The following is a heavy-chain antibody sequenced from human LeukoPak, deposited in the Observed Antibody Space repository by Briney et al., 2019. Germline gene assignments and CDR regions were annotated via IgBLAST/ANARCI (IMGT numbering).Heavy chain of an antibody. V-gene: IGHV3-53*01. D-gene: IGHD3-10*01. CDR2: IYSGGTT. CDR1: GFTVSSNH. Sequence: PGGSLRLSCAASGFTVSSNHMSWVRQAPGKGLEWVSVIYSGGTTSYADSVKGRFTISRDNSKNMLYLQMNSLRAEDTAVYYCAINYYGSGSYYHYWGQGTLVTVSS. J-gene: IGHJ4*02. CDR3: AINYYGSGSYYHY.